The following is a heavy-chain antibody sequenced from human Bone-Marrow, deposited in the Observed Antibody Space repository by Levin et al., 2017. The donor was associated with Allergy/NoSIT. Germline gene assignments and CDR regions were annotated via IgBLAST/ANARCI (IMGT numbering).Heavy chain of an antibody. CDR2: ISTSSGTI. V-gene: IGHV3-48*01. J-gene: IGHJ4*02. Sequence: ASVKVSCAASGFTFRSHSMNWVRQAPGKGLDWVSYISTSSGTIYYAESVKGRFTISRDNSKNTLYLQMNALRPEDTAVYYCATGSFDFWGQGTLVTVSS. CDR1: GFTFRSHS. CDR3: ATGSFDF.